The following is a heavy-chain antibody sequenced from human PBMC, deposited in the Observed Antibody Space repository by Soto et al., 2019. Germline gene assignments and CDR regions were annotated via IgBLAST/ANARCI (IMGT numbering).Heavy chain of an antibody. CDR2: INAGNGNT. Sequence: GASVKVSCKASGYTFTSYAMHWVRQAPGQRLEWMGWINAGNGNTKYSQKFQGRVTITRDTSASTAYMELSSLRSEDTAVYYCAILLIVVVVAATKAFDYWGQGTLVTVSS. J-gene: IGHJ4*02. CDR3: AILLIVVVVAATKAFDY. V-gene: IGHV1-3*01. CDR1: GYTFTSYA. D-gene: IGHD2-15*01.